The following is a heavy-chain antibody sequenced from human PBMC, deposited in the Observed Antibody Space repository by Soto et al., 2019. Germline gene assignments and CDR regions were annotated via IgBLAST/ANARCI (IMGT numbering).Heavy chain of an antibody. D-gene: IGHD3-22*01. V-gene: IGHV3-74*01. Sequence: GGSLRLSCAASGFTFSSYWMHWVRQAPGKGLVWVSRINSDGSSTSYADSVKGRFTISRDNAKNTLYLQMNSLRAEDTAVYYCARPKDPTYYDSSGYRNWFDPWGQGTLVTVSS. CDR3: ARPKDPTYYDSSGYRNWFDP. J-gene: IGHJ5*02. CDR2: INSDGSST. CDR1: GFTFSSYW.